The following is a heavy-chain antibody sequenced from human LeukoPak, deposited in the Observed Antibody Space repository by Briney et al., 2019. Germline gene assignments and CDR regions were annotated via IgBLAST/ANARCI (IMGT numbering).Heavy chain of an antibody. CDR3: AKDCGTGPFACSH. CDR1: GYSITSSSW. D-gene: IGHD2-15*01. V-gene: IGHV4-28*03. Sequence: SDTLSLTCAVSGYSITSSSWWGWIRQPPGKGLEWIGYIYHSGTTYYNPSLQSRVTMSVDTSKNQFSLQLNSVTPEDTAVYYCAKDCGTGPFACSHWGQGTLVTVSS. J-gene: IGHJ4*02. CDR2: IYHSGTT.